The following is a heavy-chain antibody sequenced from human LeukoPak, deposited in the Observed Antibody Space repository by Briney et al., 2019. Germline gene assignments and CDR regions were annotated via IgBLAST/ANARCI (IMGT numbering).Heavy chain of an antibody. CDR2: INPSSGAT. V-gene: IGHV1-2*02. CDR3: ARGRGSGWYPSDY. J-gene: IGHJ4*02. CDR1: GYTFTGYH. Sequence: ASVKVSCKASGYTFTGYHLHWVRQAPGQGLEWMGWINPSSGATNYAQKFQGRVTMTRDTSITTSYMELSRLRSDDTAVYYCARGRGSGWYPSDYWGQGTLVTVSS. D-gene: IGHD6-19*01.